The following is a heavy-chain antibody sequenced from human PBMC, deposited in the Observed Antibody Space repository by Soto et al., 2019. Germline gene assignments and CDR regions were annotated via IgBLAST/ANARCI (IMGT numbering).Heavy chain of an antibody. V-gene: IGHV1-18*01. CDR1: GYAFTTYG. CDR2: ISAHNGNA. CDR3: ARGRYGDY. J-gene: IGHJ4*02. D-gene: IGHD1-1*01. Sequence: QVHLVQSGAEVKKPGASVKVSCKGSGYAFTTYGITWVRQAPGQGLAWMGWISAHNGNANYAQKLQGIVTVTRDTSTSTAYMELSSLRSDDTAVYYCARGRYGDYWGQGALVTVSS.